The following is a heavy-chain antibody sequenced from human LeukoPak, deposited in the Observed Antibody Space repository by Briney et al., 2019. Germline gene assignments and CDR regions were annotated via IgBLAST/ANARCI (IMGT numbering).Heavy chain of an antibody. J-gene: IGHJ4*02. V-gene: IGHV3-66*01. CDR2: IYSGGST. CDR1: GFTVSSNY. D-gene: IGHD1-26*01. CDR3: ARDRFLLRGSYPWLDY. Sequence: GGSLRLSCAASGFTVSSNYMSWVRQAPGKGLEWVSVIYSGGSTYYADSVKGRFTISRDNSKNTLYLQMNSLRAEDTAVYYCARDRFLLRGSYPWLDYWGQGTLVTVSS.